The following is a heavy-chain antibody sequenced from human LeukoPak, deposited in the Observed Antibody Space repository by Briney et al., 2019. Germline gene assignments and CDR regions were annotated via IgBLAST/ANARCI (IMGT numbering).Heavy chain of an antibody. Sequence: PSETLSLTCTVSGGSISSYYWSWIRPPPGKGLEWIGYIYYSGSTNYNPSLKSRVTISVDTSKNQFSLKLSSVTAADTAAYYCARGRYGSGSYYNVEYFDYWGQGTLVTVSS. CDR2: IYYSGST. CDR1: GGSISSYY. D-gene: IGHD3-10*01. CDR3: ARGRYGSGSYYNVEYFDY. V-gene: IGHV4-59*01. J-gene: IGHJ4*02.